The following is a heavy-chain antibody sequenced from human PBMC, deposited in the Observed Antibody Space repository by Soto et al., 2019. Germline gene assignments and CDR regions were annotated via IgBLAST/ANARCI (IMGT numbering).Heavy chain of an antibody. J-gene: IGHJ6*02. CDR1: GFTFSSYA. V-gene: IGHV3-23*01. CDR2: ISGSGGST. D-gene: IGHD4-4*01. CDR3: AKESTVTTMYYYYGMGV. Sequence: GGSLRLSCAASGFTFSSYAMSWVRQAPGKXLEWVSAISGSGGSTYYADSVKGRFTISRDNSKNTLYLQMNSLRAEDTAVYYCAKESTVTTMYYYYGMGVWGQGTTVTVSS.